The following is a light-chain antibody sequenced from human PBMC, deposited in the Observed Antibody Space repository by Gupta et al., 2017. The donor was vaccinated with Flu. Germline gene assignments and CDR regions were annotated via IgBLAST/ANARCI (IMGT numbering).Light chain of an antibody. Sequence: QSALTQPPSASGSPGQSVTISCTGTSSDVGGYNYVSWYQHHPGKAPKLMMYEVSKRPSGVPDRFSGSKSGNTASLTIYGLQAEDEADYYCSSSKGSSNSRVFGGGTKLTVL. CDR2: EVS. CDR1: SSDVGGYNY. V-gene: IGLV2-8*01. J-gene: IGLJ3*02. CDR3: SSSKGSSNSRV.